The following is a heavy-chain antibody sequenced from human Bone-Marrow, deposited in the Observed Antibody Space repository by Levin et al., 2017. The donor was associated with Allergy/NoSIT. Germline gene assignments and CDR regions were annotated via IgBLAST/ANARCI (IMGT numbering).Heavy chain of an antibody. D-gene: IGHD2-2*01. Sequence: ASVKVSCKASGYTFSGDYIHWVRQAPGQGLEWMGWINPKGGYTNYAQKFQGRVTLTTDTSTSTAYMELSGLISDDTAVYYCTRVESGPVANDFWGQGTLVTVSS. CDR1: GYTFSGDY. CDR3: TRVESGPVANDF. J-gene: IGHJ4*02. CDR2: INPKGGYT. V-gene: IGHV1-2*02.